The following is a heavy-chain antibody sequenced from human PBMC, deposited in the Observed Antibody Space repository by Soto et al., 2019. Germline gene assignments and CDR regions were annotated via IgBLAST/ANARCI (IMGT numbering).Heavy chain of an antibody. CDR1: GFSFSSYA. CDR2: ISARGGSS. J-gene: IGHJ4*02. CDR3: AKGSIEYSASADN. D-gene: IGHD4-4*01. Sequence: DVQLLESGGGLVQPGGSLRLSCAASGFSFSSYAMVWVRQAPGKGLEWVSVISARGGSSYFADSVKGRFTISRDNSKNVLSLEMNSLRAEDTAIYFCAKGSIEYSASADNWSQGTLFLVSS. V-gene: IGHV3-23*01.